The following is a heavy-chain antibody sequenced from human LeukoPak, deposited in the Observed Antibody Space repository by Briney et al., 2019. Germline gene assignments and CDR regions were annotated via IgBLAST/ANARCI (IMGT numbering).Heavy chain of an antibody. D-gene: IGHD5-18*01. CDR3: AREIGYSYGNWFDP. V-gene: IGHV4-30-2*01. CDR2: IYHSGST. J-gene: IGHJ5*02. Sequence: SETLSLTCAVSGGSISSGGYSWSWIRQPPGKGLEWIGYIYHSGSTYYNPSLKSRVTISVDRSKSQFSLKLSSVTAADTAVYYCAREIGYSYGNWFDPWGQGTLVTVSS. CDR1: GGSISSGGYS.